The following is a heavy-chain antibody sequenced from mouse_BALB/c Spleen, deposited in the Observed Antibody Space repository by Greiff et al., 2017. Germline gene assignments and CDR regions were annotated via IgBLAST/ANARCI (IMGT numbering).Heavy chain of an antibody. CDR3: TLYHRYDWFAD. Sequence: EVQVVDSGGGLVQPGGSMKLSCVASGFTFSNYWMNWVRQYPEKGLEWVAEIRVKSNNYATHYAESVKGRFNISRDDSKSSVYLQMHNLRAEDTGIYYVTLYHRYDWFADWGEGTLVTVSA. D-gene: IGHD2-14*01. CDR2: IRVKSNNYAT. J-gene: IGHJ3*01. CDR1: GFTFSNYW. V-gene: IGHV6-6*02.